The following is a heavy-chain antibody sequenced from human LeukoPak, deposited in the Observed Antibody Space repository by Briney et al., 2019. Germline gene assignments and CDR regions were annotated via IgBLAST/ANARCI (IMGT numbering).Heavy chain of an antibody. Sequence: KPAETLSLTCTVCCGSIRSYYWSGIRQPPGKGLEWIGYIYYSWSTNYNPSLKSRVTIPVDTSKNQFSLKLSSVTAADTAVYYCARGHFYFDYWGQGTLVTVSS. V-gene: IGHV4-59*01. J-gene: IGHJ4*02. CDR3: ARGHFYFDY. D-gene: IGHD3-3*02. CDR1: CGSIRSYY. CDR2: IYYSWST.